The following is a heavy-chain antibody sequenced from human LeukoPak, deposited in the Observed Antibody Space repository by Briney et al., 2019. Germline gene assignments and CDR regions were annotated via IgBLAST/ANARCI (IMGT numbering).Heavy chain of an antibody. J-gene: IGHJ3*02. CDR3: AREEYVHAFDI. V-gene: IGHV4-39*02. CDR1: GGSISSSSYY. CDR2: IYYSGST. D-gene: IGHD2/OR15-2a*01. Sequence: KPSETLSLTCTVSGGSISSSSYYWGWIRQPPGKGLEWIGSIYYSGSTYYNPSLKSRVTISVDTSKNQFSLKLSSVTAADTAVYYCAREEYVHAFDIWGQGTMVTVSS.